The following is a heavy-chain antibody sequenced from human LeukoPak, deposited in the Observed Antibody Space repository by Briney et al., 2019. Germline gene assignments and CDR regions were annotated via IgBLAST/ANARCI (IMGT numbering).Heavy chain of an antibody. CDR1: GGSLSSSSSY. CDR3: ARYTCGVVKPDY. V-gene: IGHV4-39*01. Sequence: SETLSLTCTVSGGSLSSSSSYWGWLRQPPGKGLEWIGSTYYSGSTYYNPSLKSRVTISVDTSKNQFSLKLSSVTAADTAVYYCARYTCGVVKPDYWGQGTLVTVSS. D-gene: IGHD3-3*01. J-gene: IGHJ4*02. CDR2: TYYSGST.